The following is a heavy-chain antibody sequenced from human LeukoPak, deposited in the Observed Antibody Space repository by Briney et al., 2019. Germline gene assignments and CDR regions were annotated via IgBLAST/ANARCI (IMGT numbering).Heavy chain of an antibody. CDR3: ARQGQQLMNWRDAFDI. Sequence: HGESLKISCKGSAYTFTNYYIGWVRQVPGKGLEWMGIIYPGDSDTRYSPSFQGQVTISADKSISTAYLQWSSLKASDTAIYYCARQGQQLMNWRDAFDIWGQGTMVTVSS. CDR2: IYPGDSDT. V-gene: IGHV5-51*01. D-gene: IGHD1-1*01. CDR1: AYTFTNYY. J-gene: IGHJ3*02.